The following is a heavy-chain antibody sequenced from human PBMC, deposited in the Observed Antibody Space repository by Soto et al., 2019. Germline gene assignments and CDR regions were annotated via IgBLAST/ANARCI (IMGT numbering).Heavy chain of an antibody. V-gene: IGHV4-4*08. Sequence: QVQLQGSGPGLVKPSETLSLTCTVSGASISPYYWSWIRQTPGKGLEWIGYVFSRGGTRYNPSLLGRVTVSVDTSMNQFSLNLASVTAADSAVYYCARDPPADGSGPYWGQGILVIVSS. J-gene: IGHJ4*02. CDR2: VFSRGGT. CDR1: GASISPYY. CDR3: ARDPPADGSGPY. D-gene: IGHD3-10*01.